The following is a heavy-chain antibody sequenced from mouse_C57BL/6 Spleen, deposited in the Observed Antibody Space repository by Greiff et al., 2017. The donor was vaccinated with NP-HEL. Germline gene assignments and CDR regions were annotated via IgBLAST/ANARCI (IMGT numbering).Heavy chain of an antibody. D-gene: IGHD1-1*01. Sequence: VQLQQSGAELVKPGASVKLSCKASGYTFTSYWMQWVNQRPGQGLEWIGEIDPSDSYTNYNQKFKGKATLTVDTSSSTAYMQLSSLTSEDSAVYYCARAYSYGSSYDAWFAYWGQGTLVTVSA. J-gene: IGHJ3*01. V-gene: IGHV1-50*01. CDR1: GYTFTSYW. CDR2: IDPSDSYT. CDR3: ARAYSYGSSYDAWFAY.